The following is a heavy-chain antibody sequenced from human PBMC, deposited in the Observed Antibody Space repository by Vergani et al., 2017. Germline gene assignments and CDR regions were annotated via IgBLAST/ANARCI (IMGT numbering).Heavy chain of an antibody. CDR3: ARESSSMPLDY. CDR2: ISAYNGNP. V-gene: IGHV1-18*04. CDR1: GYTFTSYS. D-gene: IGHD2-2*01. Sequence: QVQLVQSGAEVKKPGASVKVSCKASGYTFTSYSMHWVRQAPGQGLEWMGWISAYNGNPNYAQKLQGRVTMTTDTSTSTAYMELRSLRSDDPAVYYCARESSSMPLDYWGQGTLVTVSS. J-gene: IGHJ4*02.